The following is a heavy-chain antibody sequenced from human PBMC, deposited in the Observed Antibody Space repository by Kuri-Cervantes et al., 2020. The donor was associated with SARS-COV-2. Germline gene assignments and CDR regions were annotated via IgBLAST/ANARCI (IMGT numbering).Heavy chain of an antibody. J-gene: IGHJ6*02. Sequence: GSLRLSCAVYGGSFSGYYWSWIRQPPGKGLEWIGEINHSGSTNYNPSLKSRVTISVDTSKNQFSLKLSPVTAADTAVYYCARGKWLSAYYYYYYGMDVWGQGTTVTVSS. D-gene: IGHD3-22*01. V-gene: IGHV4-34*01. CDR3: ARGKWLSAYYYYYYGMDV. CDR1: GGSFSGYY. CDR2: INHSGST.